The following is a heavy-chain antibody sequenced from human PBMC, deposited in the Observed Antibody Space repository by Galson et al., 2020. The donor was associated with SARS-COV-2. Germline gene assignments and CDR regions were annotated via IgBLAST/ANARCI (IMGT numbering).Heavy chain of an antibody. CDR2: IYYSGST. V-gene: IGHV4-59*01. J-gene: IGHJ4*02. CDR1: GGSISSYY. Sequence: ETSETLSLTCTVSGGSISSYYWSWIRQPPGKGLEWIGYIYYSGSTNYNPSLKSRVTISVDTSKNQFSLKLSSVTAADTAVYYCARVRIAAAAHYFDYWAREPWSPSPQ. CDR3: ARVRIAAAAHYFDY. D-gene: IGHD6-13*01.